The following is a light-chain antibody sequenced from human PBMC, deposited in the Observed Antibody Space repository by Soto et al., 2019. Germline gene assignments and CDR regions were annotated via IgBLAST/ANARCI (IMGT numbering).Light chain of an antibody. CDR1: SCDVGGYNY. CDR2: DVS. CDR3: SSYTSSSSVL. Sequence: QSALTQPASVSGSPGQSITISCTGTSCDVGGYNYVSWYQQHPGKAPKLMIYDVSNRPSGVSNRFSGSKSGNTASLTISGLQAEDEADYYCSSYTSSSSVLFGGGTKLTVL. J-gene: IGLJ2*01. V-gene: IGLV2-14*03.